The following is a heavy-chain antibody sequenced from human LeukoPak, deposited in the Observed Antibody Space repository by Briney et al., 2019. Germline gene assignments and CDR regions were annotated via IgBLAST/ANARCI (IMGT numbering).Heavy chain of an antibody. J-gene: IGHJ2*01. V-gene: IGHV4-39*07. Sequence: SETLSLTCTVSGGSISSYYWGWIRQPPGKGLEWIGSIYYSGSTYYNPPLKSRVTISVDTSKNQFSLKLSSVTAADTAVYYCARGDRELLLYWYFDLWGRGTLVTVSS. CDR3: ARGDRELLLYWYFDL. CDR2: IYYSGST. D-gene: IGHD3-10*01. CDR1: GGSISSYY.